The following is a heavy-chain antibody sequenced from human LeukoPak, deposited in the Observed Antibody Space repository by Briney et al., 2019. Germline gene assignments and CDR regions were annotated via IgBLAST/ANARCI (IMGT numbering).Heavy chain of an antibody. V-gene: IGHV1-69*04. D-gene: IGHD3-22*01. J-gene: IGHJ4*02. CDR1: GGTFSSYA. CDR2: IIPIIGIT. Sequence: VASVKVSCKASGGTFSSYAISWVRQAPGQGLEWMGRIIPIIGITNYAQKFQGRVTITADKSTSTAYMELSSLRSEDTAVYYCARGVFPGYYSSTGDYSLDYWGQGTLVTVPS. CDR3: ARGVFPGYYSSTGDYSLDY.